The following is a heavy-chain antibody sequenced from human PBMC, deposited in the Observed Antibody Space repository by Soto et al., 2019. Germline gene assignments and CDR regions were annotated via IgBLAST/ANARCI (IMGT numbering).Heavy chain of an antibody. D-gene: IGHD2-2*01. J-gene: IGHJ6*02. V-gene: IGHV4-34*01. CDR3: ASLYCSSTSCLEGSGMDV. Sequence: ETLSLTCAVYGGSFGGYYWSWIRQPPGKGLEWIGEINHSGSTNYNPSLKSRVTISVDTSKNQFSLKLSSVTAADTAVYYCASLYCSSTSCLEGSGMDVWGQRTTVTVSS. CDR2: INHSGST. CDR1: GGSFGGYY.